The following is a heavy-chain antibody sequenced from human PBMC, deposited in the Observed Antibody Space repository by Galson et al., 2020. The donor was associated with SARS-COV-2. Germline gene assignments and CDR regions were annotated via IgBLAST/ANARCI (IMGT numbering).Heavy chain of an antibody. Sequence: TGGSLRLSCAASGFTFSSYAMSWVRQAPGRGLEWVSTITTSGTSTYYADSVKGRFTISRDNSKNTLYLQMNSLRAEDTAVYYCAKATVPAAVKWFDPWGQGTLVTVSS. V-gene: IGHV3-23*01. CDR3: AKATVPAAVKWFDP. D-gene: IGHD2-2*01. CDR1: GFTFSSYA. J-gene: IGHJ5*02. CDR2: ITTSGTST.